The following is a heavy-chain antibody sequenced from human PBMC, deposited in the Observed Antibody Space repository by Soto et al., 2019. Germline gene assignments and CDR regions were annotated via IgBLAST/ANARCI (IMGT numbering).Heavy chain of an antibody. V-gene: IGHV4-59*01. J-gene: IGHJ3*02. D-gene: IGHD3-22*01. CDR1: GGSISSYY. CDR2: IYYSGST. CDR3: ARETYYYDSSGYSDAFDI. Sequence: SETLSLTCTVSGGSISSYYWSWVRQPPGKGLEWIGYIYYSGSTNYNPSLKSRVTISVDTSKNQFSLKLSSVTAADTAVYYCARETYYYDSSGYSDAFDIWGQGTMVT.